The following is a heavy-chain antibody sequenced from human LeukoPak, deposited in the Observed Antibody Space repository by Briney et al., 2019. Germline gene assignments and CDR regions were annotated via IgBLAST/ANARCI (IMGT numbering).Heavy chain of an antibody. D-gene: IGHD2-2*01. CDR2: IYYGGST. J-gene: IGHJ6*02. CDR1: GGSISSSSHY. CDR3: ARDAGHQLSRRNYYAMDV. Sequence: SETLSLTFTVSGGSISSSSHYWGWNRQPPGKGLVWSGSIYYGGSTYYNSSLKSRVTMSVDISKNQFSLKVSPVTAADTAVYYCARDAGHQLSRRNYYAMDVWGQGTTVTVSS. V-gene: IGHV4-39*07.